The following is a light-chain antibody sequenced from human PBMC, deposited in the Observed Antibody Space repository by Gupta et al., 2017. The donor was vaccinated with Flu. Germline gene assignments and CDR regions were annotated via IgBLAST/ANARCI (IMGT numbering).Light chain of an antibody. CDR3: QAWHTNSYCV. J-gene: IGLJ3*02. CDR2: DDS. Sequence: SYVLTQPPSVSVAPGQTATITCGGDDIGTESVHWYQQQAGPAPGLVVYDDSDRASGIPERFSGSNSGTTATMHISRVEAADEADYYCQAWHTNSYCVFGGGTRMTVL. CDR1: DIGTES. V-gene: IGLV3-21*02.